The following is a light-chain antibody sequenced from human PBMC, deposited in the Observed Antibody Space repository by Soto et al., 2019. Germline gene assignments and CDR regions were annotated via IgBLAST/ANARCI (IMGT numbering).Light chain of an antibody. Sequence: EIVMTQSPATLSVSPGERATLSCRASQSVSSNLAWYQQKPGQAPRLLIYGASTRATDIPARFSGGGSGTEFTLTISSLQSEDLAVYYCHQYNSWPETFGQGTKVEIK. CDR2: GAS. CDR1: QSVSSN. V-gene: IGKV3-15*01. J-gene: IGKJ1*01. CDR3: HQYNSWPET.